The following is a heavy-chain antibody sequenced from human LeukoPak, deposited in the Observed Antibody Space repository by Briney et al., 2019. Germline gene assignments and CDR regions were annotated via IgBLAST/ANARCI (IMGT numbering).Heavy chain of an antibody. D-gene: IGHD3-22*01. Sequence: SQTLSLTCTVSSGSISSGACYWSWIRQHPGMGLEWIGYIYHIGSTYYNPSLKSRVTISVDTSKNQFSLKLSSVTAADTAVYYCARRAHYYDSSGEADYWGQGSLVTVSS. V-gene: IGHV4-31*03. CDR1: SGSISSGACY. CDR3: ARRAHYYDSSGEADY. CDR2: IYHIGST. J-gene: IGHJ4*02.